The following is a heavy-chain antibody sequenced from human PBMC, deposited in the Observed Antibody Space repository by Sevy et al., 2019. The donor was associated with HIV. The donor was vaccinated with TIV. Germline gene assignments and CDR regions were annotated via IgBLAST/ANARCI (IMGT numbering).Heavy chain of an antibody. CDR3: PRDTVAAAGAFDI. V-gene: IGHV3-21*01. D-gene: IGHD6-13*01. CDR2: ISSSSSYI. J-gene: IGHJ3*02. Sequence: GGSLRLSCAASGFTFSSYSMNWVRQAPGKGLEWVSSISSSSSYIYYADSVKGRFTISRDNAKNSLYLQMNSLRAEDTAVYYCPRDTVAAAGAFDIWGQGTMVTVSS. CDR1: GFTFSSYS.